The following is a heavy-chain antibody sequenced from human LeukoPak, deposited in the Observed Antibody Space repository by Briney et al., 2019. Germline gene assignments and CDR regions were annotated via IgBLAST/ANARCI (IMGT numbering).Heavy chain of an antibody. CDR1: GFTFSSYG. J-gene: IGHJ6*02. CDR2: ISYDGSNK. CDR3: AKDPGRAYYYYGMDV. V-gene: IGHV3-30*18. Sequence: QPGGSLRLSCAASGFTFSSYGMHWVRQAPGKGLEWVAVISYDGSNKYYADSVKGRFTISRDNSKNTLYLQMNSLRAEDTAVYYCAKDPGRAYYYYGMDVWGQGTTVTVSS.